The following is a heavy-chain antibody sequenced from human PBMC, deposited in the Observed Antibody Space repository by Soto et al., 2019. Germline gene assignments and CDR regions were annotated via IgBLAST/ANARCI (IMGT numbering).Heavy chain of an antibody. V-gene: IGHV3-53*04. CDR1: GFTVSSNY. D-gene: IGHD2-15*01. Sequence: GGSLRLSCAASGFTVSSNYMSWVRQAPGKGLEWVSVIYSGGSTYYADSVKGRFTISRHNSKNTLYLQMNSLRAEDTAVYYCARFFGYCSGGSCYDDAFDIWGQGTMVTVSS. CDR3: ARFFGYCSGGSCYDDAFDI. CDR2: IYSGGST. J-gene: IGHJ3*02.